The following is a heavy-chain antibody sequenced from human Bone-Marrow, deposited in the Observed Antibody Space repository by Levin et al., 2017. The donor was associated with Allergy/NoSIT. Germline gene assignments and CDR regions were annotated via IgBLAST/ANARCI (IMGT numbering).Heavy chain of an antibody. CDR2: ISDSSTYI. Sequence: GGSLRLSCAASGFTFNTYIMTWVRQAPGKGLEWVSSISDSSTYIYYADSVKGRFIISRDNAKNSLFLQLNSLRAEDTAVYFCARVLGEYDSSWYHLDYWGQGTLVTVSS. D-gene: IGHD6-13*01. V-gene: IGHV3-21*01. J-gene: IGHJ4*02. CDR1: GFTFNTYI. CDR3: ARVLGEYDSSWYHLDY.